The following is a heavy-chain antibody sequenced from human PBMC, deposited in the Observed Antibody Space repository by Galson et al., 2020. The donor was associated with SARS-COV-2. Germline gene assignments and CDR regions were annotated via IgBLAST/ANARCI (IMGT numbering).Heavy chain of an antibody. J-gene: IGHJ6*02. CDR3: ARETEVAPYYGLDV. CDR2: ITSTSRHM. Sequence: GSLRLSCAASGFTFSTYSMNWVRQAPGKGLEWVSCITSTSRHMYYADSVKGRFTISRDNAKNSLYLQMNSLRAEDTAMYYCARETEVAPYYGLDVWGQGTTVTVSS. CDR1: GFTFSTYS. V-gene: IGHV3-21*01. D-gene: IGHD5-12*01.